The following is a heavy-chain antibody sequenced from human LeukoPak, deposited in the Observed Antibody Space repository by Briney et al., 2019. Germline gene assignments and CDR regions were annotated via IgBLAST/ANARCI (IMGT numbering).Heavy chain of an antibody. CDR2: IIPIFGTA. J-gene: IGHJ6*03. CDR1: GGTFSSYA. Sequence: SVKVSCKASGGTFSSYAISWVRQAPGQGLEWMGGIIPIFGTANYAQKFQGRVTITADKSTSTAYMELSSLRSEDTAVYYCASSQFARYYYYYYMDVWGKGTTVTVSS. D-gene: IGHD2-21*01. CDR3: ASSQFARYYYYYYMDV. V-gene: IGHV1-69*06.